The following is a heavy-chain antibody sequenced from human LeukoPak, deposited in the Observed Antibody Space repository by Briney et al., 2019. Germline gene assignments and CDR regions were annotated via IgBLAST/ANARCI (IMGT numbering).Heavy chain of an antibody. J-gene: IGHJ4*02. Sequence: PSVKVSCKASGYIFTTYDINWVRQAIGQGLEWMAWMNPNTGHTGFAQNFQGRVTVSWNTDISTAYMELNSLISDDTAVYYCARLGGRAAKDDRLDYWGQGTLVTVSS. V-gene: IGHV1-8*03. CDR1: GYIFTTYD. CDR2: MNPNTGHT. CDR3: ARLGGRAAKDDRLDY. D-gene: IGHD3-16*01.